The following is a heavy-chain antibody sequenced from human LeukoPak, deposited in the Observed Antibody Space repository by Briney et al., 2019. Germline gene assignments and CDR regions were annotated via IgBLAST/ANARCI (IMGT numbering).Heavy chain of an antibody. CDR2: ISGSGGST. D-gene: IGHD4-17*01. CDR3: AKDRADNGDRLRFDP. V-gene: IGHV3-23*01. Sequence: GGSLRLSCAASGFTFSSYAMGWVRRAPGKGLEWVSAISGSGGSTYYADSVKGRFTISRDNSKNTLYLQMNSLRAEDTAVYYCAKDRADNGDRLRFDPWGQGTLVTVSS. CDR1: GFTFSSYA. J-gene: IGHJ5*02.